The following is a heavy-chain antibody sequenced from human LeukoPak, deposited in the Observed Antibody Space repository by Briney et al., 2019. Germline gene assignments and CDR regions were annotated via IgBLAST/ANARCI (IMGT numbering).Heavy chain of an antibody. J-gene: IGHJ4*02. V-gene: IGHV4-38-2*02. CDR3: ATPNDYGDSNFDY. D-gene: IGHD4-17*01. CDR2: IYHSGST. Sequence: SETLSLTCTVSGYSISSGYYWGWIRQPPGKGLEWIGSIYHSGSTYYNPSLKSRVTISVDTSKNQFSLKLSSVTAADTAVYYCATPNDYGDSNFDYWGQGTLVTVSS. CDR1: GYSISSGYY.